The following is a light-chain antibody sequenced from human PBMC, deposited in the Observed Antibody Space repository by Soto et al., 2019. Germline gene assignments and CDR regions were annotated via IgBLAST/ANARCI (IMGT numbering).Light chain of an antibody. CDR2: EVN. J-gene: IGLJ1*01. Sequence: QSALTQPASVSGSPGQSITISCTGTSGDIGSYNRVSWYQQHPGKAPKLIIYEVNDRPSGVSNRFSGSKSVNTASLTISGLQAEDEAEDYCSSYTNINTRACVFGTGTKLTVL. CDR1: SGDIGSYNR. V-gene: IGLV2-14*01. CDR3: SSYTNINTRACV.